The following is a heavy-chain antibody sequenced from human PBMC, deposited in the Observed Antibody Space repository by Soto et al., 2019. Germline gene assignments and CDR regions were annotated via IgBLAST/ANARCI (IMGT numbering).Heavy chain of an antibody. V-gene: IGHV4-34*01. Sequence: SETRSLTCAVYGGSFSGYYWSWIRQPPGKGLEWIGEINHSGSTNYNPSLKSRVTISVDTSKNQFSLKLSSVTAADTAVYYCARVGYSSSSDYWGQGTLVTVSS. CDR3: ARVGYSSSSDY. J-gene: IGHJ4*02. D-gene: IGHD6-6*01. CDR2: INHSGST. CDR1: GGSFSGYY.